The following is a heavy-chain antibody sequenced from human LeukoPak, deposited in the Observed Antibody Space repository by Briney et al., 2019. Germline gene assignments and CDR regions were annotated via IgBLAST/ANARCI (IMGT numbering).Heavy chain of an antibody. J-gene: IGHJ4*02. CDR1: GYTFTGYY. CDR3: ARVITIFGLVTYYFDY. V-gene: IGHV1-2*02. Sequence: ASVKVSCKASGYTFTGYYMHWVRQAPGQGLEWMGWIDPNSGGTNYARKFEGRVTMTRDTSISTDYMELSRLKSDDTAVYYCARVITIFGLVTYYFDYWGQGTLVTVSS. CDR2: IDPNSGGT. D-gene: IGHD3-3*01.